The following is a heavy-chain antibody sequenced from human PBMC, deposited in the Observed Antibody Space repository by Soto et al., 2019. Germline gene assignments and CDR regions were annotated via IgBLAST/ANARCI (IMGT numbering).Heavy chain of an antibody. D-gene: IGHD3-10*01. CDR1: GVSIVSSTW. Sequence: QVQLQESGPGMVKPSGTLSLTCTVSGVSIVSSTWWSWVRQPPGKGLEWIGEVYHGGSPDYNPSLKSRVTISVDKPNHQFSRKLTSLTAADTGVYYRAGGAGSGSYADWGQGILVTVSS. V-gene: IGHV4-4*02. CDR2: VYHGGSP. CDR3: AGGAGSGSYAD. J-gene: IGHJ4*02.